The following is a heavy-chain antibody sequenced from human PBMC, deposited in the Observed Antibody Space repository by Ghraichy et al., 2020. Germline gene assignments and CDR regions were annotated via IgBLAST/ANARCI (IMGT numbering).Heavy chain of an antibody. J-gene: IGHJ4*02. CDR1: GGSISSYY. D-gene: IGHD3-9*01. CDR3: ARVSGDFEYQYYDILTGRYYFDY. Sequence: SETLSLTCTVSGGSISSYYWSWIRQPPGKGLEWIGYIYYSGSTNYNPSLKSRVTISVDTSKNQFSLKLSSVTAADTAVYYCARVSGDFEYQYYDILTGRYYFDYWGQGTLVTVSS. CDR2: IYYSGST. V-gene: IGHV4-59*01.